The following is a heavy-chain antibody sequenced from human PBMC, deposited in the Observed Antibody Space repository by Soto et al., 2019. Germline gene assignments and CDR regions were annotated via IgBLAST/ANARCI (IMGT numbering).Heavy chain of an antibody. CDR1: GFTFDDYA. CDR3: AKDILFGETSYYYGMDV. V-gene: IGHV3-9*01. D-gene: IGHD3-10*01. Sequence: EVQLVESGGGLVQPGRYLRLSCGASGFTFDDYAMHWVRQAPGKGLEWVSGISWNSARIDYADSVKGRVTISRDNAKNSLDLQMNSLRAEDTALYYCAKDILFGETSYYYGMDVWGQGTTVTVSS. J-gene: IGHJ6*02. CDR2: ISWNSARI.